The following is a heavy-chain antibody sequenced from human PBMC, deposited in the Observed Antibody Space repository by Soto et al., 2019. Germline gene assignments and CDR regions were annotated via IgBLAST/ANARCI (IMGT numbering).Heavy chain of an antibody. CDR3: ARSYMVRGVIDAFDI. Sequence: SGPTLVNPTQTLTLTCTFSGFSLSTSGMRVSWIRQPPGKALEWLARIDWDDDKFYSTSLKTRLTISKDTSKNQVVLTMTNMDPVDTATYYCARSYMVRGVIDAFDIWGQGTMVTISS. CDR1: GFSLSTSGMR. J-gene: IGHJ3*02. CDR2: IDWDDDK. V-gene: IGHV2-70*04. D-gene: IGHD3-10*01.